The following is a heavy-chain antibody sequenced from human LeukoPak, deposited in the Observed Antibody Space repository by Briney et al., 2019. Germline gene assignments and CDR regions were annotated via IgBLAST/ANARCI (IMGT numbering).Heavy chain of an antibody. V-gene: IGHV4-31*03. Sequence: SETLSLTCTVSGVSISSGGNYWSWIRQHPGKGLEWIGYIYYSGSTYYNPSLKSRVTISVDTSKNQFSLKLSSVTAADTAVYYCARWLQLRDYFDYWGQGTLVTVSS. CDR2: IYYSGST. J-gene: IGHJ4*02. CDR1: GVSISSGGNY. D-gene: IGHD5-24*01. CDR3: ARWLQLRDYFDY.